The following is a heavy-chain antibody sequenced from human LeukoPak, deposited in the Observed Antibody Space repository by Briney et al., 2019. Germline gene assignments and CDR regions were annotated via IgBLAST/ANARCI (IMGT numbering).Heavy chain of an antibody. V-gene: IGHV1-46*01. CDR3: ARDYPNRYCSGGSCYSGFDAFDI. CDR2: INPSGGST. CDR1: GYTFTSYY. Sequence: ASVKVSCKASGYTFTSYYMHWVRQAPGQGLEWMGIINPSGGSTTYAQKFQGRVTMTRDMSTSTVYMELSSLRYEDTAVYYCARDYPNRYCSGGSCYSGFDAFDIWGQGTMVTVSS. J-gene: IGHJ3*02. D-gene: IGHD2-15*01.